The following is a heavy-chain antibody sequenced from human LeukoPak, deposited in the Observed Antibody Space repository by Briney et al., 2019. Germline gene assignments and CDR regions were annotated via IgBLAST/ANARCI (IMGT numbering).Heavy chain of an antibody. CDR3: AIGDGLGELSSSFDH. Sequence: GGSLRLSCAASGFALSNYSMHWVRQARGKGLQWVAVISYDGTKKCYADSLKGRFTISRDNSKNTLYLRMNSLRTEDTAVYYCAIGDGLGELSSSFDHWGQGTLVTVSS. CDR1: GFALSNYS. CDR2: ISYDGTKK. D-gene: IGHD3-16*02. V-gene: IGHV3-30*04. J-gene: IGHJ4*02.